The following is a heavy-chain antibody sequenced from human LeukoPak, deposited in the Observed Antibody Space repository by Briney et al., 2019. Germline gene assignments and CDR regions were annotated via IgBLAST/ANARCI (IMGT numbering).Heavy chain of an antibody. CDR1: GGSISSYY. D-gene: IGHD4-17*01. CDR3: ARAVYGDYAWWFDP. Sequence: KPSETLSLTCTVSGGSISSYYWSWIRQPPGKGLEWIGYIYYSGSTNYNPSLKSRVTISVDTSKNQFSLKLSSVTAADTAVYYCARAVYGDYAWWFDPWGQGTLVTVSS. J-gene: IGHJ5*02. CDR2: IYYSGST. V-gene: IGHV4-59*01.